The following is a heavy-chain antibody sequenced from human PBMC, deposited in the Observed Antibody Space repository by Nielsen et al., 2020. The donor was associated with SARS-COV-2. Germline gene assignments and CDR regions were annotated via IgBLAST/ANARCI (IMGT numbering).Heavy chain of an antibody. CDR3: AREGPDSSSSYFDY. CDR1: GFTFSTFA. CDR2: ISHDGNTL. J-gene: IGHJ4*02. Sequence: GESLKISCAASGFTFSTFAMHWVRQAPGKGLEWGAIISHDGNTLYNVGSVKGRFTISRDNSKDTLYLQMNSLRLEDTAVYYCAREGPDSSSSYFDYWGQGTLVTVSS. D-gene: IGHD6-6*01. V-gene: IGHV3-30*04.